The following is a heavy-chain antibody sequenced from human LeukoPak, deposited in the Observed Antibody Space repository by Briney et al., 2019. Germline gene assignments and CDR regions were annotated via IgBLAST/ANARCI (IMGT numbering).Heavy chain of an antibody. V-gene: IGHV4-61*01. CDR2: IYYSGST. Sequence: SETLSLTCTVSGGSVSSGSYYWSWIRQPPGKGLEWIGYIYYSGSTNYNPSLKSRVTISVDTSKNQFSLKLSSVTAADTAVHYCARRTYFDLWGRGTLVTVSS. CDR1: GGSVSSGSYY. J-gene: IGHJ2*01. CDR3: ARRTYFDL.